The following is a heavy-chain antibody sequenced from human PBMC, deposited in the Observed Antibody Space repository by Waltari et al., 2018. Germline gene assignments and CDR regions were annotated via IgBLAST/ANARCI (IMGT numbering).Heavy chain of an antibody. J-gene: IGHJ3*02. CDR3: AKDSSGLYGAFDI. CDR2: ISWNSGSI. V-gene: IGHV3-9*01. Sequence: EVQLVESGGGLVQPGRSLRLSCAASGFTFDDYAMHWVRQAPGKGLEWVSGISWNSGSIGYADSVKGRFTISRDNAKNSLYLQMNSLRAEDTALYYCAKDSSGLYGAFDIWGQGTMVTVSS. CDR1: GFTFDDYA. D-gene: IGHD6-19*01.